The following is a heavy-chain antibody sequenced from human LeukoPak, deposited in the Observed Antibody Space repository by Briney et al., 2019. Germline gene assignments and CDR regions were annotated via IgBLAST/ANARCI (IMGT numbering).Heavy chain of an antibody. D-gene: IGHD2-21*02. V-gene: IGHV3-74*01. CDR3: ARAVVVTASDY. J-gene: IGHJ4*02. Sequence: GGSLRLSCIASGFTFSTYTMSWVRQAPGKGLVWVSRINSDGSTTTYADSVKGRFTISRDNAKNTLYLQMNSLRAEDTAVYYCARAVVVTASDYWGQGTLVTVSS. CDR2: INSDGSTT. CDR1: GFTFSTYT.